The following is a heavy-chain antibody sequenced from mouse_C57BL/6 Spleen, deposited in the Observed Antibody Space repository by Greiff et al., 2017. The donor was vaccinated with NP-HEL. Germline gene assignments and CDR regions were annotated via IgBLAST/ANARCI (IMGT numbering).Heavy chain of an antibody. D-gene: IGHD5-1*01. J-gene: IGHJ2*01. CDR3: ATRGIEFTYYFDY. Sequence: QVQLQQSGAELVKPGASVKMSCKASGYTFTSYWITWVKQRPGQGLEWIGDIYPGSGSTNYNEKFKSKATLTVDTSSSTAYMQLSSLTSEDSAVYYCATRGIEFTYYFDYWGQGTTLTVSS. CDR2: IYPGSGST. CDR1: GYTFTSYW. V-gene: IGHV1-55*01.